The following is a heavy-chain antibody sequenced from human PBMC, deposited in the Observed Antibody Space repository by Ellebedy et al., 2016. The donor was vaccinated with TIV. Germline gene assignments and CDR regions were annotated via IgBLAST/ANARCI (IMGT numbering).Heavy chain of an antibody. J-gene: IGHJ4*02. CDR1: GFTFSAYS. Sequence: PGGSLRLSCVTSGFTFSAYSMNWVRQGPGKGLEWISSISTGNFHKLYADSVKDRFTISRDNSKSSLYLHLESLRADDTGVYDCVREECSGSVCLADSWGQGALVTVSS. D-gene: IGHD2-15*01. CDR3: VREECSGSVCLADS. V-gene: IGHV3-21*01. CDR2: ISTGNFHK.